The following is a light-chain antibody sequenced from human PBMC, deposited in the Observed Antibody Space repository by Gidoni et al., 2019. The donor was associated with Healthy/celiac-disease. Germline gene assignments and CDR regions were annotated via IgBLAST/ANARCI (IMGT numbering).Light chain of an antibody. CDR2: LNSDGSH. CDR1: SGHSSYA. J-gene: IGLJ3*02. V-gene: IGLV4-69*01. Sequence: HLVLTQSPSASASLGASLKLTCTLSSGHSSYAIAWHQQQPEKGPRYLMKLNSDGSHSKGDGIPDRFSGSSSGAERYLTISSLQSEDEADYYCQTWGTGIHGVFGGGTKLTVL. CDR3: QTWGTGIHGV.